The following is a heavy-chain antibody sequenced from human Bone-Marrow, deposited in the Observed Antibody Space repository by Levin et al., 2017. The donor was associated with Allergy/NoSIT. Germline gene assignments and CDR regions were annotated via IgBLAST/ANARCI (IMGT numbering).Heavy chain of an antibody. V-gene: IGHV3-33*06. Sequence: SGGSLRLSCAASGFSFSSYGMHWVRQAPGKGLEWVAVIWYDGSQKHHADSVKGRFTISRDNSKNTLYLQMDSLRAEDTALYYCAKAYSNGWYYFENWGQGTLVTVSS. D-gene: IGHD6-19*01. J-gene: IGHJ4*02. CDR3: AKAYSNGWYYFEN. CDR1: GFSFSSYG. CDR2: IWYDGSQK.